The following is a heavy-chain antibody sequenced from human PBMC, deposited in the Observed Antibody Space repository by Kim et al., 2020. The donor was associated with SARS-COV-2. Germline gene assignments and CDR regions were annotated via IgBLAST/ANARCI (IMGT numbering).Heavy chain of an antibody. J-gene: IGHJ3*01. CDR3: AKDIFPYYYDIVLD. D-gene: IGHD3-22*01. Sequence: GGSLRLSCAASGFTFGDYAMHWVRQAPGKGLEWVSGISWNSGSIGYADSVKGRFTISRDNAKNSLYLQMNSLRAEDTALYYCAKDIFPYYYDIVLDWGQGTMVTVSA. V-gene: IGHV3-9*01. CDR1: GFTFGDYA. CDR2: ISWNSGSI.